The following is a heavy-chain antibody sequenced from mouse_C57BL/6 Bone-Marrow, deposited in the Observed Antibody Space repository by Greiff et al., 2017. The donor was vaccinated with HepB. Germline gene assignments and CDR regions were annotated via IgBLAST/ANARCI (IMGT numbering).Heavy chain of an antibody. J-gene: IGHJ3*01. V-gene: IGHV1-15*01. CDR2: IDPETGGT. CDR1: GYTFTDYE. D-gene: IGHD2-4*01. CDR3: TRQDYDPAWFDY. Sequence: QVQLQQSGAELVRPGASVTLSCKASGYTFTDYEMHWVKQTPVHGLEWIGAIDPETGGTAYNQKFKGRAILTADKSSSTAYMELRSLTSEDSAVYYCTRQDYDPAWFDYWGQGTMVTVSA.